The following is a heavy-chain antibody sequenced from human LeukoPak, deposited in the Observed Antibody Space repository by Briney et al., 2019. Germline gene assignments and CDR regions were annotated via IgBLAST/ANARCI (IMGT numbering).Heavy chain of an antibody. Sequence: KPSEALSLTCTVSGGSISSGSYYWSWIRQPAGKGLEWIGRIYTSGSTNYNPSLKSRVTISVDTSKNQFSLKLSSVTAADTAVYYCARARWLQFYFDYWGQGTLVTVSS. D-gene: IGHD5-24*01. V-gene: IGHV4-61*02. CDR3: ARARWLQFYFDY. CDR2: IYTSGST. J-gene: IGHJ4*02. CDR1: GGSISSGSYY.